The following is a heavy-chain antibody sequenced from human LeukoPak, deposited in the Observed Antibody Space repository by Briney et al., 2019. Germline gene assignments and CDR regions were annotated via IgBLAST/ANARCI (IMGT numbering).Heavy chain of an antibody. J-gene: IGHJ4*02. Sequence: GASVKVSCKASGGTFSSYAISWVRQAPGQGLEWMGRIIPILGIANYAQKFQGRVTITADKSTSTAYMELSSLRSEDTAVYYCARDAPTLPAANGWYLDYWGQGTLVTVSS. V-gene: IGHV1-69*04. CDR3: ARDAPTLPAANGWYLDY. D-gene: IGHD6-19*01. CDR1: GGTFSSYA. CDR2: IIPILGIA.